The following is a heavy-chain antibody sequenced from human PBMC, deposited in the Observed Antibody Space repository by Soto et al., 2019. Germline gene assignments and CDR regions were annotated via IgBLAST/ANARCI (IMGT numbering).Heavy chain of an antibody. Sequence: EVQLLESGGGLVQPGGSLRLSCAASGFTFSSYAMSWVRQAPGKGLEWVSANSGSGGSTYYADSVKGRFTISRDNSKNTLYLQMNSLRAEDTAVYYCAKDRVGSSWYLDYWGQGTLVTVSS. CDR2: NSGSGGST. V-gene: IGHV3-23*01. J-gene: IGHJ4*02. CDR3: AKDRVGSSWYLDY. D-gene: IGHD6-13*01. CDR1: GFTFSSYA.